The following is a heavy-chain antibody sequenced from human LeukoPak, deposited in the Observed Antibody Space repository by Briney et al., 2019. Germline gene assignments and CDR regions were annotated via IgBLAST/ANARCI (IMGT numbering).Heavy chain of an antibody. Sequence: PGGSLRLSCAASGFTFSSYDMHWVRQATGKVLEWVSAIGTAGDTYYPGSVKGRFTISRDDSKDTLYLQMNSLKTEDTAVYFCTTVLNHYDSSGYHRFEYWGQGTLVTVSS. V-gene: IGHV3-13*01. CDR2: IGTAGDT. CDR3: TTVLNHYDSSGYHRFEY. CDR1: GFTFSSYD. J-gene: IGHJ4*02. D-gene: IGHD3-22*01.